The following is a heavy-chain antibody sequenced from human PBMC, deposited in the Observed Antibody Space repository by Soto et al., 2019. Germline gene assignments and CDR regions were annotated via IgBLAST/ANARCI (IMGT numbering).Heavy chain of an antibody. CDR3: AGRRAAACTFNSYYGMDG. Sequence: SVKVSCTASGGTFSLYAISWVRQAPGQGLEWMGGIIPIFGTANYAQKFQGRVTITADESTSTAYMELSSLRSEDTAVYYCAGRRAAACTFNSYYGMDGWGQGTTVTVAS. V-gene: IGHV1-69*13. CDR2: IIPIFGTA. CDR1: GGTFSLYA. D-gene: IGHD6-25*01. J-gene: IGHJ6*02.